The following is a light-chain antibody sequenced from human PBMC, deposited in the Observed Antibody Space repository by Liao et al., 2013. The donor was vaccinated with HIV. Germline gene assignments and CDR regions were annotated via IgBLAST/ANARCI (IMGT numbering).Light chain of an antibody. J-gene: IGLJ1*01. CDR2: EDS. Sequence: SYELTQSPSVSVSPGQTVAIMCSGDKLGDKYTSWYQQKSGQSPVLVIYEDSKRPPAIPGRFSASNSGNTATLIISGTQAMDEADYYCQAWDSRTNYVFGTGTKVTVL. V-gene: IGLV3-1*01. CDR1: KLGDKY. CDR3: QAWDSRTNYV.